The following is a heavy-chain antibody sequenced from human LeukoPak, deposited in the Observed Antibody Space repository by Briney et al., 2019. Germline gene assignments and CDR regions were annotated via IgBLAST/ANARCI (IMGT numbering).Heavy chain of an antibody. Sequence: PGGSLRLSCAASGFSFSSYGMHWVRQAPGKGLGWVAFIRNDGTKKYYADSVKGRFTFSRDNSKGTLYLQMDSLTAEDTAVYYCAKDGNWGFEKWGQGTLVTVSS. V-gene: IGHV3-30*02. CDR1: GFSFSSYG. D-gene: IGHD7-27*01. J-gene: IGHJ4*02. CDR2: IRNDGTKK. CDR3: AKDGNWGFEK.